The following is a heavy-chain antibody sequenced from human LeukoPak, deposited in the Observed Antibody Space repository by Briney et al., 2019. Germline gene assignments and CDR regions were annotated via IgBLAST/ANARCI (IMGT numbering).Heavy chain of an antibody. Sequence: SVKVSCKASGGTFSSYAISWVRQAPGQGLEWMGRIIPILGIANYAQKFQGRVTITADKSTSTAYMELSSLRSEDTAVYYCARDLRVDTAMVKPFDIWGQGTMGTVSS. CDR1: GGTFSSYA. CDR3: ARDLRVDTAMVKPFDI. J-gene: IGHJ3*02. V-gene: IGHV1-69*04. CDR2: IIPILGIA. D-gene: IGHD5-18*01.